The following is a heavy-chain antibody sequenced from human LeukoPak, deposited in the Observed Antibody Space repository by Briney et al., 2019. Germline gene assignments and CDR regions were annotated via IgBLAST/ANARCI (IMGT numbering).Heavy chain of an antibody. CDR2: NNRT. J-gene: IGHJ3*02. Sequence: GGSLRLSCAASGITFSTNPMSWVRQAPGKGLEWVSANNRTYYADAVQGRFTISRDNSKNTVFLQMNSLRAEDAAVSYCVKEHVDRAFTRSFEIWGQGTVVTVSS. CDR1: GITFSTNP. CDR3: VKEHVDRAFTRSFEI. V-gene: IGHV3-23*01. D-gene: IGHD3-10*01.